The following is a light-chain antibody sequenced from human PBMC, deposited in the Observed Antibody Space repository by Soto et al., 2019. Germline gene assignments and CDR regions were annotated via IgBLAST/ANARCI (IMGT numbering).Light chain of an antibody. CDR1: SSNIGAGYD. CDR3: QSYDSSLSGQGV. V-gene: IGLV1-40*01. Sequence: QSVLTQPPSVSGAPGQRVTISCTGSSSNIGAGYDVHWYQQLPGTAPKLLIYGNSNRPSGVPDRFSGSKSGTSASLAITGLQAEDEADYYCQSYDSSLSGQGVFGGETKVTVL. CDR2: GNS. J-gene: IGLJ2*01.